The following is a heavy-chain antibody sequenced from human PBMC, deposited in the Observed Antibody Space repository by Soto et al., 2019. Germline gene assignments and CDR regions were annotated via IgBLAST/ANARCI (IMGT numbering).Heavy chain of an antibody. D-gene: IGHD3-22*01. J-gene: IGHJ6*02. V-gene: IGHV3-23*01. Sequence: GGSLRLSCAASGFTFSNYVMSWVRQAPGKGLEWVSLISGSGASTYYADSVKGRFTISRDNSKNTLYLQMSSLRAEDKAIYYCAKDTPNDKLQADHGMDVWGRGTTVTVSS. CDR3: AKDTPNDKLQADHGMDV. CDR2: ISGSGAST. CDR1: GFTFSNYV.